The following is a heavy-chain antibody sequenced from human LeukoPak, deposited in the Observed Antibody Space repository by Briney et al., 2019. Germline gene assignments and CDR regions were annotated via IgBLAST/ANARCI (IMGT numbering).Heavy chain of an antibody. CDR3: ARDQYYYGSGSYYTYYYYYGMDV. J-gene: IGHJ6*02. D-gene: IGHD3-10*01. CDR1: GYTFTGYY. Sequence: ASVKVSCKASGYTFTGYYMHWVRQAPGQGLEWMGWINPNSGGTNYAQKLQGRVTMTTDTSTSTAYMELRSLRSDDTAVYYCARDQYYYGSGSYYTYYYYYGMDVWGQGTTVTVSS. V-gene: IGHV1-2*02. CDR2: INPNSGGT.